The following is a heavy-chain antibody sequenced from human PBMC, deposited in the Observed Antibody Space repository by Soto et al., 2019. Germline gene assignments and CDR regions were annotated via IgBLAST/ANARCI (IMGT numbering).Heavy chain of an antibody. CDR2: ISGSGSAT. Sequence: EVQLLESGGSLVQPGGSLRLSCAASGFSFSTYAMGWVRQAPGKGLEWVSAISGSGSATYYADPVKGRFTISRDNSKYTLYEQMNSLSAGDTAVYYCAKDIKGSRTSVIYDSWGQGSRVTVSS. CDR3: AKDIKGSRTSVIYDS. V-gene: IGHV3-23*01. J-gene: IGHJ4*02. CDR1: GFSFSTYA. D-gene: IGHD2-21*01.